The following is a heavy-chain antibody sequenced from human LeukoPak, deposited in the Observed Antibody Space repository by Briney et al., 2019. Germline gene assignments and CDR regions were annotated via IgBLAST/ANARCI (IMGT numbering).Heavy chain of an antibody. V-gene: IGHV4-39*01. J-gene: IGHJ3*02. CDR2: IYYRGST. CDR1: GGSISSSSYY. D-gene: IGHD1-26*01. CDR3: ARPLSGGVGATYGAFDI. Sequence: PSETLSLTCTVSGGSISSSSYYWGWIRQPPGKGLEWIGSIYYRGSTYYNPSLKSRVTISVDTSKNPFSLKLSSVTAADTAVYYCARPLSGGVGATYGAFDIWGQGTMVTVSS.